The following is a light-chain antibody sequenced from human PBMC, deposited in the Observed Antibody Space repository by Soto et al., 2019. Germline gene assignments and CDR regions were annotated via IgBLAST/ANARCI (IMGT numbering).Light chain of an antibody. Sequence: DIQMTQSPSTLSTSVGDRVTITCRASQIVSSRLAWYQQKPGKAPRLLIYDASSLKIGVPSRFSGSGSGTDFTLTISSLQPDAFATYYCQQYSSFSLTFGGGTKVDIK. V-gene: IGKV1-5*01. CDR2: DAS. CDR3: QQYSSFSLT. J-gene: IGKJ4*01. CDR1: QIVSSR.